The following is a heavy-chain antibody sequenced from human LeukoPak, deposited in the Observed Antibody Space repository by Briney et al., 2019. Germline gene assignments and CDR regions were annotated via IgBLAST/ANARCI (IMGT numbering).Heavy chain of an antibody. Sequence: PSETLSLTCTVSGDSISSGSSYWSWIRQPAGKGLEWIGRVYTSGSTNYNPSLKSRVTISVDTSKNQFPLNLRSVTAADTAVYYCSRSYYDSSMPGFWGQGTLVTVSS. CDR3: SRSYYDSSMPGF. V-gene: IGHV4-61*02. CDR1: GDSISSGSSY. D-gene: IGHD3-22*01. CDR2: VYTSGST. J-gene: IGHJ4*02.